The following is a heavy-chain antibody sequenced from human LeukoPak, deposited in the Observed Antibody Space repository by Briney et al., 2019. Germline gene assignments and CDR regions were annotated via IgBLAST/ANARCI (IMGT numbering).Heavy chain of an antibody. J-gene: IGHJ6*03. CDR2: LANDDSIT. V-gene: IGHV3-48*04. D-gene: IGHD2/OR15-2a*01. Sequence: GGSVRLSCEASGFTFRASSVNWVRQAPGKGLEWLAYLANDDSITYYADSVRGRFTLSKDNAKNSVYLQMNSLRADDTAVYYCAKLKGPTLSTCYMDVWGSGTAVTVSS. CDR3: AKLKGPTLSTCYMDV. CDR1: GFTFRASS.